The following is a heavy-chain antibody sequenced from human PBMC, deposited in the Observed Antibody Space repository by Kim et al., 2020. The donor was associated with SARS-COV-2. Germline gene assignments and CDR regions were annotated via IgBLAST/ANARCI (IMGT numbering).Heavy chain of an antibody. J-gene: IGHJ4*02. CDR3: AKVAVLTSRPYYFDY. Sequence: GGSLRLSCAASGFTFSYYAMTWVRQAPGKGLDWVSAISGGGGTTFYADSVKGRFTISRDNSKNTLYLQMDTLRAEDTAIYYCAKVAVLTSRPYYFDYWGQGTLVTVSP. CDR2: ISGGGGTT. CDR1: GFTFSYYA. D-gene: IGHD6-19*01. V-gene: IGHV3-23*01.